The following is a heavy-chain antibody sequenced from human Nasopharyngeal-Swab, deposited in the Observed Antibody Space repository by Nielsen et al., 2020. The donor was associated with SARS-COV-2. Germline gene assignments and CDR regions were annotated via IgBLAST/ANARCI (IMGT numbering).Heavy chain of an antibody. J-gene: IGHJ2*01. Sequence: VKVSYKVSGYTLTELSMHWVRQAPGKGLEWMGGFDPEDGETIYAQKFRGRVTMTEDTSTDTAYMELSSLRSEDTAVYYCATEYNWNYGPRYFDLWGRGTLVTVSS. V-gene: IGHV1-24*01. CDR1: GYTLTELS. CDR2: FDPEDGET. D-gene: IGHD1-7*01. CDR3: ATEYNWNYGPRYFDL.